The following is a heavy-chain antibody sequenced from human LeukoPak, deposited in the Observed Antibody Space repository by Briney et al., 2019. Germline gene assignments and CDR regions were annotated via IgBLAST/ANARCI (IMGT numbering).Heavy chain of an antibody. V-gene: IGHV3-23*01. D-gene: IGHD4-17*01. CDR1: GGSSSSDIYY. J-gene: IGHJ4*02. CDR3: AKDRDYGDYVGYFDY. Sequence: ETLSLTCTVSGGSSSSDIYYWGWIRQPPGKGLEWVSAISGSGGSTYYADSVKGRFTISRDNSKNTLYLQMNSLRAEDTAVYYCAKDRDYGDYVGYFDYWGQGTLVTVSS. CDR2: ISGSGGST.